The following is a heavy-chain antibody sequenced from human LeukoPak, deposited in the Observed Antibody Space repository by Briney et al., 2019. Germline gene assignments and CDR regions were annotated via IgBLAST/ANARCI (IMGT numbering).Heavy chain of an antibody. CDR3: ARDGSTGYYYFDY. Sequence: ASVKVSCKASGYTFTSYSMHWVRQAPGQGLEWMGIINPSGGGTSYAQKFQGRVTMTRDTSTSTVCMELSSLRFEDTAVYYCARDGSTGYYYFDYWGQGTLVTVSS. V-gene: IGHV1-46*01. CDR1: GYTFTSYS. CDR2: INPSGGGT. J-gene: IGHJ4*02. D-gene: IGHD3-22*01.